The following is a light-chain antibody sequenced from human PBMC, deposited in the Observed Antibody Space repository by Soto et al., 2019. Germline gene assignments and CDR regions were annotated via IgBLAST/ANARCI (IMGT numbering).Light chain of an antibody. CDR2: QVT. CDR3: NSYSSTNFYV. J-gene: IGLJ1*01. Sequence: QSVLAPLPSAFGSPGQSITISCTGSFSDIAVFNYVSWYQHYPGRAPKLLIYQVTSRASGVSHRFSGSKSGNPAYLTISGLQPEDEAEYYCNSYSSTNFYVFGTGTK. V-gene: IGLV2-14*01. CDR1: FSDIAVFNY.